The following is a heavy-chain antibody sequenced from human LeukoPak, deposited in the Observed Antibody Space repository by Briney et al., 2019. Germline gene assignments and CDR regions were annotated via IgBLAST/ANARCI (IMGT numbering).Heavy chain of an antibody. CDR3: AKRASGSGTSLYYFDY. CDR1: GFTFSSYS. D-gene: IGHD3-10*01. Sequence: GGSLRLSCAASGFTFSSYSMNWVRQAPGKGLEWVSVISNSGGGTFYADSVKGRFTISRDNSKNTLYLQMNSLRAEDTAVYYCAKRASGSGTSLYYFDYWGQGTLVTVSS. CDR2: ISNSGGGT. J-gene: IGHJ4*02. V-gene: IGHV3-23*01.